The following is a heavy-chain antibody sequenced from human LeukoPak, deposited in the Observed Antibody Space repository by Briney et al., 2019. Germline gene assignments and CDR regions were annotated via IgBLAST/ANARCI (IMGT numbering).Heavy chain of an antibody. CDR1: GYSISSGYY. V-gene: IGHV4-38-2*02. CDR3: ASEGGALSHDAFDI. Sequence: SETLSLTCTVSGYSISSGYYWGWIRQPPGKGLEWIGSIYHSGSTYYNPSLKSRVTISVDTSKNQFSLKLGSVTAADTAVYYCASEGGALSHDAFDIWGQGTMVTVSS. J-gene: IGHJ3*02. CDR2: IYHSGST. D-gene: IGHD4-17*01.